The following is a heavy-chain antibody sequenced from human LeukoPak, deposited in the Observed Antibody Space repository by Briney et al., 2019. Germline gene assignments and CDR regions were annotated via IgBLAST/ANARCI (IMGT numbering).Heavy chain of an antibody. CDR1: GFTFSSYS. V-gene: IGHV3-21*04. Sequence: PGGSLRLSCAASGFTFSSYSMNWVRQAPGKGLEWVSSISSSSSYIYYADSVKGRFTISRDNSKNSLYLQMNSLRTEDTALYYCAKDEDSSGWNWFDPWGQGTLVTVSS. D-gene: IGHD6-19*01. CDR2: ISSSSSYI. CDR3: AKDEDSSGWNWFDP. J-gene: IGHJ5*02.